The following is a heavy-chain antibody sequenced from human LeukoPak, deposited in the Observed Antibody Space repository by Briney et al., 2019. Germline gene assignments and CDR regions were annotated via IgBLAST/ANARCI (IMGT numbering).Heavy chain of an antibody. D-gene: IGHD3-9*01. J-gene: IGHJ4*02. CDR2: ISGSGGST. CDR1: GLTFSSYA. V-gene: IGHV3-23*01. CDR3: AKDIGRRYYDILTGYYDY. Sequence: GGSLRLSCAASGLTFSSYAMSWVRQAPGKGLEWVSAISGSGGSTYYADSVKGRFTISRDNSKNTLYLQMNSLRAEDTAVYYCAKDIGRRYYDILTGYYDYWGQGTLVTVSS.